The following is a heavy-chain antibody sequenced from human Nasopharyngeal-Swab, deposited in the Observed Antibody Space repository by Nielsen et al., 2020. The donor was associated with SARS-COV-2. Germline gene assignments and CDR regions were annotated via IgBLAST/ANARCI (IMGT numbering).Heavy chain of an antibody. CDR2: INWDDHK. J-gene: IGHJ6*02. CDR3: ARMYSTGYYYYGMDV. D-gene: IGHD3-10*01. CDR1: GFPLSASGMC. Sequence: SGPTLVKPTQILTLTCTFSGFPLSASGMCVTWIRQTPGKALEWLALINWDDHKYYSTSLRTRLNISKDTSKNQVVLTMTNMDPVDTGTYYCARMYSTGYYYYGMDVWGQGTTVTVSS. V-gene: IGHV2-70*01.